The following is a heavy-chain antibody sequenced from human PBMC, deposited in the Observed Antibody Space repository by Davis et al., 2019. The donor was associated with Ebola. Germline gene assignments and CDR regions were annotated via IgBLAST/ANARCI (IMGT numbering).Heavy chain of an antibody. CDR2: ISGSGGST. CDR3: ARDNVDTAMVIYYYYGMDV. Sequence: GESLKISCAASGFTFNSYAMSWVRQAPGKGLEWVSAISGSGGSTYYADSVKGRFTISRDNSKNTLYLQMNSLRAEDTAVYYCARDNVDTAMVIYYYYGMDVWGQGTTVTVSS. D-gene: IGHD5-18*01. V-gene: IGHV3-23*01. J-gene: IGHJ6*02. CDR1: GFTFNSYA.